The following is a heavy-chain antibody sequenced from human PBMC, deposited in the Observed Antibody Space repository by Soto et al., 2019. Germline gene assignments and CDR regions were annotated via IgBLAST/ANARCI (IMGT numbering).Heavy chain of an antibody. CDR3: ARDLNYYGSGSYDY. V-gene: IGHV3-49*04. J-gene: IGHJ4*02. CDR2: IRSKAYGWTT. CDR1: GFTFGDYA. D-gene: IGHD3-10*01. Sequence: GGSLRLSCTASGFTFGDYAMRWVRQAPGKGMEWVGFIRSKAYGWTTEYAASVKGRFTISRDDSKSIAYLQMNSLKTEDTAVYYCARDLNYYGSGSYDYWGQGTLVTVSS.